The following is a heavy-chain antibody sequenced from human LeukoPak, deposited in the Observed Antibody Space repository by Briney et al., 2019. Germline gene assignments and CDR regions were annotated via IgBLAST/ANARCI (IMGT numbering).Heavy chain of an antibody. J-gene: IGHJ4*02. CDR1: EYTFTSHY. CDR2: INPSGGST. CDR3: ARAVASIGATTGFDY. V-gene: IGHV1-46*01. D-gene: IGHD1-26*01. Sequence: ASVKVSCKASEYTFTSHYMHWVRQAPGQGLEWMGIINPSGGSTSYAQKFQGRVTMTRDTSTSTVYMELSSLRSEDTAVYYCARAVASIGATTGFDYWGQGTLVAVSS.